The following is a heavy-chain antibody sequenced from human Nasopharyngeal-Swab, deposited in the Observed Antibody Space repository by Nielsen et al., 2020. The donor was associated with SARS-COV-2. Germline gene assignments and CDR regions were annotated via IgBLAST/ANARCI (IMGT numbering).Heavy chain of an antibody. Sequence: GESLKISCAASGFTFNIYAMAWVRRAPGRGLEWVSAISASGGSTYYRNSVKGRFSISRDNSKNTLFLQMNSLTVDGTALYYCAKDDVVRGDAFDFWGQGTMVTVSS. D-gene: IGHD3-10*01. CDR2: ISASGGST. CDR3: AKDDVVRGDAFDF. J-gene: IGHJ3*01. V-gene: IGHV3-23*01. CDR1: GFTFNIYA.